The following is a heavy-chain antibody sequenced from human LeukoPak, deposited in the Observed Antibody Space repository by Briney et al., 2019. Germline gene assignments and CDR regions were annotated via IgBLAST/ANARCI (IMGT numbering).Heavy chain of an antibody. CDR2: IYYSGST. V-gene: IGHV4-39*07. CDR3: QAAAGTDFDY. Sequence: SETLSLTCTVSGGSISSSSYYWGWIRQPPGKGLEWIGSIYYSGSTYYNPSLKSRVTISVDTSKNQFSLKLSSVTAADTAVYYCQAAAGTDFDYWGQGTLVTVSS. J-gene: IGHJ4*02. CDR1: GGSISSSSYY. D-gene: IGHD6-13*01.